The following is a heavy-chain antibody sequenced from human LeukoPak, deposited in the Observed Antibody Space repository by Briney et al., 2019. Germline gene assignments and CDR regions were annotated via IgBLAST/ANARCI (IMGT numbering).Heavy chain of an antibody. V-gene: IGHV3-23*01. CDR2: FDTGFGT. CDR1: GFTFSTAS. J-gene: IGHJ4*02. D-gene: IGHD6-19*01. CDR3: ARSSGWWSLDY. Sequence: PGGSLRLSWAASGFTFSTASLHWVRQAPGRGLEWVSAFDTGFGTYYPDSLRGRFTISRDNSKNTLFLQMNSPRAEDTAVYYCARSSGWWSLDYWGQGTLVTVSS.